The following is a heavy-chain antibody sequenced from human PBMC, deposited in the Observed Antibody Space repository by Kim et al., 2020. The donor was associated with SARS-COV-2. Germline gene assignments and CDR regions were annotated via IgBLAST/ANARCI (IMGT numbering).Heavy chain of an antibody. CDR3: ARDVAAAGTS. Sequence: NTNDAQKLQGRVTMTTDTSTSTAYMELRSLRSDDTAVYYCARDVAAAGTSWGQGTLVTVSS. CDR2: NT. J-gene: IGHJ5*02. D-gene: IGHD6-13*01. V-gene: IGHV1-18*01.